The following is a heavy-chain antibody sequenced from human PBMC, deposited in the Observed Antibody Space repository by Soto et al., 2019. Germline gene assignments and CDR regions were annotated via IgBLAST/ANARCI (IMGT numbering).Heavy chain of an antibody. Sequence: PGGSLRLSCAASGFTFSSYGMHWVRQAPGKGLEWVAVIWYDGSNKYYADSVKGRFTISRDNSKNTLYLQMNSLRAEDTAVYYCARDRGCSGGSCRNYYYYGMDVWGQGTTVTVSS. D-gene: IGHD2-15*01. J-gene: IGHJ6*02. CDR3: ARDRGCSGGSCRNYYYYGMDV. CDR1: GFTFSSYG. V-gene: IGHV3-33*01. CDR2: IWYDGSNK.